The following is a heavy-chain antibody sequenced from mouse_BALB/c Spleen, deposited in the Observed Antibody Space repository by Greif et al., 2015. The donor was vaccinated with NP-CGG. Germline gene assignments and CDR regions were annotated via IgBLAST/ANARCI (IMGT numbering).Heavy chain of an antibody. V-gene: IGHV1-84*02. J-gene: IGHJ4*01. Sequence: VQLQQSGPELVKPGASVKISCKASGYTFTDYYINWVKQKPGQGLEWIGWIYPGSGNTEYNEKLKGKATLTVDTSSSTAYMQLSSLTSEDTAVYFCARRTGTEAMDYWGQGTSVTVSS. CDR2: IYPGSGNT. D-gene: IGHD4-1*01. CDR3: ARRTGTEAMDY. CDR1: GYTFTDYY.